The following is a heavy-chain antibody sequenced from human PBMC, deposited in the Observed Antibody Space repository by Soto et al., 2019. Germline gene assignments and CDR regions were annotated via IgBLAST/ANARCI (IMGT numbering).Heavy chain of an antibody. V-gene: IGHV3-23*01. CDR2: ISGSGGST. CDR3: AKLSRNYGSGSGYY. CDR1: GFTFSSYA. J-gene: IGHJ4*02. D-gene: IGHD3-10*01. Sequence: EVQLLESGGGLVQPGGSLRLSCAASGFTFSSYAMSWVRQAPGKGLEWVSAISGSGGSTYYADSVKGRFTTSRDNSKNTLYLQMNSLRAEDTAVYYCAKLSRNYGSGSGYYWGQGTLVTVSS.